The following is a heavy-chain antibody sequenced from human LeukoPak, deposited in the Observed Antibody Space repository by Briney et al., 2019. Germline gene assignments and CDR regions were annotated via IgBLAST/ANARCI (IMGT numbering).Heavy chain of an antibody. D-gene: IGHD4-23*01. J-gene: IGHJ4*02. Sequence: ASVKVSCKASGYTFTSYAMNWVRQAPGQGLEWMRWINTNTGNPTYAQGFTGRFVFSLDTSVSTAYLQISSLKAEDTAVYYCARWGDNYGGKPHYSYWGQGTLVTVSS. V-gene: IGHV7-4-1*02. CDR1: GYTFTSYA. CDR2: INTNTGNP. CDR3: ARWGDNYGGKPHYSY.